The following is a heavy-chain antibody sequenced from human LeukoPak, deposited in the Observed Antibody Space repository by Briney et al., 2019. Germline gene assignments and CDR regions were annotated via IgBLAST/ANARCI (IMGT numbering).Heavy chain of an antibody. V-gene: IGHV1-18*01. D-gene: IGHD3-22*01. Sequence: ASVKVSCKASGYTFTNYGITWVRQAPGQGLEWMGWISGYNGYTNYAQKLQDRVAMTTDTSTSTAYMELRSLRSDDTAVYYCARDRSPRHYYDTSDYHGAAEYWGQGTLVTVSS. CDR2: ISGYNGYT. CDR3: ARDRSPRHYYDTSDYHGAAEY. J-gene: IGHJ4*02. CDR1: GYTFTNYG.